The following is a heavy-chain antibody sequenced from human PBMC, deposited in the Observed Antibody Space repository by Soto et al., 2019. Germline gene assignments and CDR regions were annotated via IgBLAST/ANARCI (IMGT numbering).Heavy chain of an antibody. CDR1: GFTFRSHG. D-gene: IGHD1-26*01. J-gene: IGHJ3*02. V-gene: IGHV3-33*01. CDR3: ARESLYSDSSPSAFDI. CDR2: IWYDGTVK. Sequence: QVQLVESGGGVVQPGTSLRLSCAASGFTFRSHGMHWVRQAPGKGLEWVAVIWYDGTVKYYTDSVKGRFTISRDNSKNTLYRQMNSLRAEDTAVYYCARESLYSDSSPSAFDIWGQGTRVTVSS.